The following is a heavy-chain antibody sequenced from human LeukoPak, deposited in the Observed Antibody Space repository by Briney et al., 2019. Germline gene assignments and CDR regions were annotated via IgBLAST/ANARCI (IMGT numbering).Heavy chain of an antibody. Sequence: SGPTLVNPTQTLTLTCTFSGFSLSTSGVGVGWIRQPPGKALEWLALIYWNEDKRYSPSLKSRLTITKDTSKNQVVLTMTNMDPVDTATYYCAHRGYYYDSSGYNWFDPWGQGTLVTVSS. CDR2: IYWNEDK. J-gene: IGHJ5*02. CDR3: AHRGYYYDSSGYNWFDP. D-gene: IGHD3-22*01. V-gene: IGHV2-5*01. CDR1: GFSLSTSGVG.